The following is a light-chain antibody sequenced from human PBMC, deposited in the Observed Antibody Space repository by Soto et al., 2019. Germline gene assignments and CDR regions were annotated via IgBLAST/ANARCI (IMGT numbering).Light chain of an antibody. J-gene: IGKJ5*01. V-gene: IGKV1-5*01. CDR1: QNINTW. CDR3: QQYYSYLIT. Sequence: DIQMTQSPSTVSASVGDRVTITCRASQNINTWLAWYQQKPGKAPKLLIYAASTLQSGVPSRFSGSGSGTDFTLTISCLQSEDFATYYCQQYYSYLITFGQGTRLEIK. CDR2: AAS.